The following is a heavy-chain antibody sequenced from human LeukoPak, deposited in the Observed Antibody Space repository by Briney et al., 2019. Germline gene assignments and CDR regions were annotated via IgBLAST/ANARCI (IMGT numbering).Heavy chain of an antibody. D-gene: IGHD5/OR15-5a*01. J-gene: IGHJ4*02. CDR1: GGSISSYY. CDR2: IYASRST. CDR3: ARDIGYSVIN. V-gene: IGHV4-4*07. Sequence: PSETLSLTCAVSGGSISSYYWNWIRQPAGKGLEWIGRIYASRSTNNSSLKSRVTMSLDTSKNQFSLKLSSVTAADTAVYYCARDIGYSVINWGQGTLVTVSS.